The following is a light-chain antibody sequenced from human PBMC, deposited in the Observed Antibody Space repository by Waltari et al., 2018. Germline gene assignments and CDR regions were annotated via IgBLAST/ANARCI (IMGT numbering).Light chain of an antibody. CDR3: QQYDNWLGT. CDR1: QSIRSN. CDR2: GAS. Sequence: EIVITQSPATLSVFPGERAPLSGRASQSIRSNLAWYQHQPGQAPRLLIYGASTTATGIPARFSGSVTGTEFTLNFSNLQSEDFAVYFCQQYDNWLGTFGQGTKVEIK. V-gene: IGKV3D-15*01. J-gene: IGKJ1*01.